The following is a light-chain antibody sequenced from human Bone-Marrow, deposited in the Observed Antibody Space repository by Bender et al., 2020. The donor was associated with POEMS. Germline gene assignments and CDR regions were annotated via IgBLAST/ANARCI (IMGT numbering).Light chain of an antibody. V-gene: IGLV2-14*03. J-gene: IGLJ2*01. CDR1: FLDIGGFDS. CDR3: CSYAGSGTYV. Sequence: QSALTQPASVSGSPGQLITISCTGTFLDIGGFDSVAWYQQHPGKAPKLLIYDVATRPSGVSNRFFGSKSGNTASLTISGLQAEDEATFYCCSYAGSGTYVFGGGTKLTVL. CDR2: DVA.